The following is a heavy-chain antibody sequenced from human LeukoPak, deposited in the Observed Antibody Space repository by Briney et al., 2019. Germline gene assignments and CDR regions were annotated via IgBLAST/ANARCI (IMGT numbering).Heavy chain of an antibody. CDR1: GFTVSSNS. CDR3: ARSIASTDPHTYYYDSSGESPLY. D-gene: IGHD3-22*01. V-gene: IGHV3-53*01. J-gene: IGHJ4*02. CDR2: IYSDNT. Sequence: GGSLRLSCTVSGFTVSSNSMSWVRQAPGKGLEWASFIYSDNTHYSDSVKGRFTISRDNSKNTLYLQMNSLRAEDTAVYYCARSIASTDPHTYYYDSSGESPLYWGQGTLVTVSS.